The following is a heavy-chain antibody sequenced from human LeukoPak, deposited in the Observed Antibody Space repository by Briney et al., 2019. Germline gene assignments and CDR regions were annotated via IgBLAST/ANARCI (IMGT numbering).Heavy chain of an antibody. CDR3: ARESSVTAMDIGSY. CDR1: GYTFTTYY. V-gene: IGHV1-46*01. CDR2: INCSGGST. D-gene: IGHD2-2*03. J-gene: IGHJ4*02. Sequence: GSVNVSCKASGYTFTTYYMHWVRPAPGQGLEWMGIINCSGGSTIYAQKFQGRVTMTRDTSTRTVYMELSSLRSEDTAVYYCARESSVTAMDIGSYWGRGTLVTVSS.